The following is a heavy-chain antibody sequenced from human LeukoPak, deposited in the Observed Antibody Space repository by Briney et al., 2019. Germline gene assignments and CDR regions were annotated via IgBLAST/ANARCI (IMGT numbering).Heavy chain of an antibody. V-gene: IGHV5-51*01. CDR2: IYPGDSDS. CDR1: GYNFLDYW. D-gene: IGHD3-10*01. J-gene: IGHJ4*02. CDR3: ATNTASGVFEG. Sequence: GESLKVSCRGSGYNFLDYWIGWVRQMPGKGLEYMGIIYPGDSDSRYSPSFQGHVTLSVDTSISAVFLQWSSLKASDTAMYYCATNTASGVFEGWGQGTLVTVSS.